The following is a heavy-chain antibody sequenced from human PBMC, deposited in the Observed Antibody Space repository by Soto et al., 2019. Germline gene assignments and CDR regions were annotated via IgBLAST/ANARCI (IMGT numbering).Heavy chain of an antibody. CDR2: IWYDGSNK. CDR3: ARGGSSWYYYYYRMDV. J-gene: IGHJ6*02. D-gene: IGHD6-13*01. V-gene: IGHV3-33*01. CDR1: GFTFSSYG. Sequence: GGSLRLSCAASGFTFSSYGMHWVRQAPGKGLEWVAVIWYDGSNKYYADSVKGRFTISRDNSKNTLYLQMNSLRAEDTAVYYCARGGSSWYYYYYRMDVWGQGTTVTVSS.